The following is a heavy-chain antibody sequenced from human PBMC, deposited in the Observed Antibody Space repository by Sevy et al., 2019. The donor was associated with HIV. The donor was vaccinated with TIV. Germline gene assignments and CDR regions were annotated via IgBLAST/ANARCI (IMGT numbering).Heavy chain of an antibody. V-gene: IGHV1-18*01. CDR1: GYTFTSYG. D-gene: IGHD4-17*01. Sequence: ASVKVSCKASGYTFTSYGISWVRQAPGQGLEWMVWISAYNGNTNYAQKLQGRVTMTTDTSTSTAYMELRSLRSDDTAVYYCARLLYGDYLFDYWGQGTLVTVSS. CDR3: ARLLYGDYLFDY. CDR2: ISAYNGNT. J-gene: IGHJ4*02.